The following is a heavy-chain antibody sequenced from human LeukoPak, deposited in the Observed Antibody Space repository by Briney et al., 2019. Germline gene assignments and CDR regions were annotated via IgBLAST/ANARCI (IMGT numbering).Heavy chain of an antibody. CDR2: ISDPHSGSQT. D-gene: IGHD2-15*01. V-gene: IGHV3-23*01. CDR1: GFTLSSHW. J-gene: IGHJ4*02. Sequence: GGSLRLSCAASGFTLSSHWMHWVRQAPGKGLVWVSTISDPHSGSQTHYADSVKGRFTISRDDSQNTVYLQMDSLRAEDTAVYYCTTRLQHHFDYWGQGTQVTVSS. CDR3: TTRLQHHFDY.